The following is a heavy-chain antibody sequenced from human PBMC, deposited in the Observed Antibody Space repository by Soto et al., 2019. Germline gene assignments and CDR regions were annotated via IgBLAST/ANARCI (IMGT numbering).Heavy chain of an antibody. J-gene: IGHJ6*03. CDR3: ARASRPWNPTVEYYYYYYYMDV. CDR1: GFTFSSYG. Sequence: AGGSLRLSCAASGFTFSSYGMHWVRQAPGKGLEWVAVIWYDGSNKYYADSVKGRFTISRDNSKNTLYLQMNSLRAEDTAVYYCARASRPWNPTVEYYYYYYYMDVWGKGTTVTVSS. D-gene: IGHD1-1*01. CDR2: IWYDGSNK. V-gene: IGHV3-33*01.